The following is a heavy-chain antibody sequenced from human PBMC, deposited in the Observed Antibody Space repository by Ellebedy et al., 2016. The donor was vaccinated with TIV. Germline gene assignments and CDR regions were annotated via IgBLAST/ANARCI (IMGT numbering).Heavy chain of an antibody. Sequence: GESLKISXAASGFSFSNYVIHWVRQAPGKGLEWVAMISYVGTRKYYADSVKGRFTISRDNSKNTLYVQMDSLRTEDTAVYNCAKDRYGSGSYSTGMDVWGKGTTVTVSS. D-gene: IGHD3-10*01. J-gene: IGHJ6*04. CDR1: GFSFSNYV. CDR2: ISYVGTRK. V-gene: IGHV3-30*18. CDR3: AKDRYGSGSYSTGMDV.